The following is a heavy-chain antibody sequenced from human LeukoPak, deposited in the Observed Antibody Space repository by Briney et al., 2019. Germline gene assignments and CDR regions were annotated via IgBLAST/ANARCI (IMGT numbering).Heavy chain of an antibody. CDR2: ISSNGGST. Sequence: GGSLRLSCAASGFPFNVQTMSWVRQAPGKGLEYVSAISSNGGSTYYANSVKGRFTISRDNSKNTLYLQMGSLRAEDMAVYYCARAPRYCSSTSCYTGYLVYWGQGTLVTVSS. V-gene: IGHV3-64*01. CDR3: ARAPRYCSSTSCYTGYLVY. CDR1: GFPFNVQT. J-gene: IGHJ4*02. D-gene: IGHD2-2*02.